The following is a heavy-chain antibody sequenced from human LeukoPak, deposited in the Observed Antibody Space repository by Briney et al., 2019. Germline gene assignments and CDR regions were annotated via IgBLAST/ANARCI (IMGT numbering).Heavy chain of an antibody. V-gene: IGHV4-4*07. Sequence: SETLSLTCTVSGGSISSYYWSWIRQPAGKGLEWIGRIYTGGSTNYNPSLKSRVTMSVDTSKNQFSLKLSSVTAADTAVYYCASSRTIVGAAYFDYWGQGTLVTVSS. CDR3: ASSRTIVGAAYFDY. J-gene: IGHJ4*02. CDR1: GGSISSYY. D-gene: IGHD1-26*01. CDR2: IYTGGST.